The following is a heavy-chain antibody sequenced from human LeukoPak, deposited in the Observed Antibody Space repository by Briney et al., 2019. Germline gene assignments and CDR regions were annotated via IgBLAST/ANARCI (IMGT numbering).Heavy chain of an antibody. Sequence: SETLSLTCAAYGGSFSGYYWSWIRQPPGKGLEWIGFIYYSGTTSYNPSLKSRVTISIDTSKNQFSMKLTSVTAADTAVYYCARDPRFCSTTNCPYGPNPWGQGTLVTVSS. D-gene: IGHD2-2*01. CDR3: ARDPRFCSTTNCPYGPNP. CDR1: GGSFSGYY. V-gene: IGHV4-34*01. CDR2: IYYSGTT. J-gene: IGHJ5*02.